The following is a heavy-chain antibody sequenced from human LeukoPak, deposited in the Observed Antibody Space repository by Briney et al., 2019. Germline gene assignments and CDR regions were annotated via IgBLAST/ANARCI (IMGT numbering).Heavy chain of an antibody. Sequence: GGSLRLSCAASGFTLSSYWMHWVRQAPGKGLVWVSRIKSDGSATNYADSVKGRFTISRDNAKNTLYLQMNSLRAEDTAVYYCARELAVGGTWFDPWGQGTLVTVSS. CDR3: ARELAVGGTWFDP. V-gene: IGHV3-74*01. D-gene: IGHD6-19*01. J-gene: IGHJ5*02. CDR1: GFTLSSYW. CDR2: IKSDGSAT.